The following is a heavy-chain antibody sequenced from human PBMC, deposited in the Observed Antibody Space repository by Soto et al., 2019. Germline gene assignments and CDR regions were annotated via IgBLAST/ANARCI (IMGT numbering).Heavy chain of an antibody. CDR2: IGTSTGTI. CDR3: ARDRGSTSMPRGVITN. CDR1: GFSFASYA. J-gene: IGHJ4*02. V-gene: IGHV3-48*01. Sequence: EVQLVESGGGLLQPGGSLRLSCAASGFSFASYAMNWVRQAPGKGLEWVSYIGTSTGTIYYADSVKGRFTISRDDAKNSLYLQMNSLRVEDTAVYFCARDRGSTSMPRGVITNWGQGTLVTVSS. D-gene: IGHD3-10*01.